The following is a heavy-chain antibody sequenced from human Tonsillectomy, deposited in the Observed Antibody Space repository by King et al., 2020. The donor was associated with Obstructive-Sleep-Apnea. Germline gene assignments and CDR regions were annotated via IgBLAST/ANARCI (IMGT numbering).Heavy chain of an antibody. CDR3: AREGGKTGARWFDP. J-gene: IGHJ5*02. CDR2: VSHSGTT. CDR1: GGSSSSGSFY. Sequence: LQLQESGPGLVKPSETLSLTCTVSGGSSSSGSFYWGWIRQPPGKGLEWIGSVSHSGTTFYFPSIESRVTISVDTSKNQFSLKLTSVTAADTAFYFCAREGGKTGARWFDPWGQGTLVTVSS. D-gene: IGHD1-26*01. V-gene: IGHV4-39*07.